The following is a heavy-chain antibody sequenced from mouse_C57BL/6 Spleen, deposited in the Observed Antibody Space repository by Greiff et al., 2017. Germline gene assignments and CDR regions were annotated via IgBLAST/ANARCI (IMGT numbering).Heavy chain of an antibody. D-gene: IGHD2-4*01. V-gene: IGHV1-22*01. CDR2: INPNNGGT. J-gene: IGHJ3*01. CDR3: ARKGYDYDEGPWFAY. CDR1: GYTFTDYN. Sequence: VQLQQSGPELVKPGASVKMSCKASGYTFTDYNMHWVKQSHGKSLEWIGYINPNNGGTSYNQKFKGKATLTVNKSSSTAYMELRSLTSEDSAVYYCARKGYDYDEGPWFAYWGQGTLVTVSA.